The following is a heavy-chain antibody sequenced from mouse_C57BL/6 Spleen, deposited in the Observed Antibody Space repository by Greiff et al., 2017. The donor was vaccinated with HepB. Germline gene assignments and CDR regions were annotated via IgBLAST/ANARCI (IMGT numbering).Heavy chain of an antibody. V-gene: IGHV14-4*01. Sequence: EVQLQQSGAELVRPGASVKLSCTASGFNIKDDYMHWVKQRPEQGLEWIGWIDPENGDTEYASKFQGKATITADTSSNTAYLQLSSLTSEDTAVYYCTTGGSQAYWGQGTLVTVSA. CDR3: TTGGSQAY. D-gene: IGHD1-1*01. CDR1: GFNIKDDY. CDR2: IDPENGDT. J-gene: IGHJ3*01.